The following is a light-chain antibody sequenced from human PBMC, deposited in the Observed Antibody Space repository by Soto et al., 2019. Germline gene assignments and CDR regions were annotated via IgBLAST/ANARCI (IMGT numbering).Light chain of an antibody. V-gene: IGKV1-5*03. CDR3: QEYTPSFTWT. Sequence: DIQMTQSPSTLSASLGDRVTITCRASQSISDRLAWYQQKTGRAPEVLIYKASTLESGVPSSFSGNGSGTEFTLTISSLQHDDFATYYCQEYTPSFTWTFGQGTKVDIK. CDR2: KAS. CDR1: QSISDR. J-gene: IGKJ1*01.